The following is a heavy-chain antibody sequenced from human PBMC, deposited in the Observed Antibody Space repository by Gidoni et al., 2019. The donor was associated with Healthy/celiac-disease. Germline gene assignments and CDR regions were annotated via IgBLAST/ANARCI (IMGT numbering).Heavy chain of an antibody. D-gene: IGHD5-18*01. CDR1: GFTFSSSA. CDR2: ISGSGGST. Sequence: EVQLLESGGGLVQPGGSLRLSCAASGFTFSSSAMSWVRQAPGKGLGWVSAISGSGGSTYYADSVKGRFTISRDNSKNTLYLQMNSLRAEDTAVYYCAKDGYSYGSGGPPPHDYWGQGTLVTVSS. J-gene: IGHJ4*02. CDR3: AKDGYSYGSGGPPPHDY. V-gene: IGHV3-23*01.